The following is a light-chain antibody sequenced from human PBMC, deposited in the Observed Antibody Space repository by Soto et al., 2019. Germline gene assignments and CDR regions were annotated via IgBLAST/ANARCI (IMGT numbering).Light chain of an antibody. CDR3: CSYAGSYTLV. CDR1: SSDVGGYNY. V-gene: IGLV2-11*01. J-gene: IGLJ1*01. CDR2: DVS. Sequence: QSALTQPRSVSGSPGQSVTISCTRTSSDVGGYNYVSWYQQHPGKAPKLMIYDVSKRPSGVPDRFSGSKSGNTASLTISGLQAEDEADYYCCSYAGSYTLVFGTGTKVTVL.